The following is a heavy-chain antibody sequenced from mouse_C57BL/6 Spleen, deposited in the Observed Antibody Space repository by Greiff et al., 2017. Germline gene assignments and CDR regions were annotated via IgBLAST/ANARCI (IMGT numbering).Heavy chain of an antibody. CDR2: INPNYGTT. CDR1: GYSFTDYN. J-gene: IGHJ4*01. Sequence: VQLQQSGPELVKPGASVKISCKASGYSFTDYNMNWVKQSNGKSLEWIGVINPNYGTTSYNQKFKGKATLTVDQSSSTAYMQLNSLTAEDAAVYYSASTYDGAMDYWGQGTSVTVSS. CDR3: ASTYDGAMDY. D-gene: IGHD2-3*01. V-gene: IGHV1-39*01.